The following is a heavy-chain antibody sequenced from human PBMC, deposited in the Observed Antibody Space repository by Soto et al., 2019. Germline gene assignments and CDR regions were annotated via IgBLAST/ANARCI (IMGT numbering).Heavy chain of an antibody. D-gene: IGHD2-2*01. Sequence: YTVSDGNILNVGDCRSSKNQNPGKGLEWIGYIYYSGSTYYNPSLKSRITMSVDTSKNQFSLKMSSVTAADTAVYFCGSYCSRTRYNGFGLCGEGTLGT. CDR1: DGNILNVGDC. CDR2: IYYSGST. J-gene: IGHJ5*02. CDR3: GSYCSRTRYNGFGL. V-gene: IGHV4-30-4*08.